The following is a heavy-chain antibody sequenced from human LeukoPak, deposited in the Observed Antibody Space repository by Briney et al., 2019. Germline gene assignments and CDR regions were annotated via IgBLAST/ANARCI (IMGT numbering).Heavy chain of an antibody. J-gene: IGHJ4*02. CDR2: INQGGSVK. Sequence: TGGSLRLSCAASGFSFRDFWMTWVRQAPGKGLEWVANINQGGSVKYYVGSVKGRFTISRDDAESSLYVQMNSLRDEDTAVYYCARFGYSGWNLEYWGQGTLATVSS. CDR3: ARFGYSGWNLEY. CDR1: GFSFRDFW. V-gene: IGHV3-7*01. D-gene: IGHD5-12*01.